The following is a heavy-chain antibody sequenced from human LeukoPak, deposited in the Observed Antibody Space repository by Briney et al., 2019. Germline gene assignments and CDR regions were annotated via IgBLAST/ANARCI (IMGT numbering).Heavy chain of an antibody. Sequence: SETLSLTCAVYGGSFSGYYWSWIRQPPGKGLEWIGEINHSGSTNYNPSLKSRVTISVDTSKNQFSLKLSSVTAADTAVYYCARLGEGSSSGYYSFDYWGQGTLVTVSS. CDR1: GGSFSGYY. D-gene: IGHD3-22*01. J-gene: IGHJ4*02. V-gene: IGHV4-34*01. CDR2: INHSGST. CDR3: ARLGEGSSSGYYSFDY.